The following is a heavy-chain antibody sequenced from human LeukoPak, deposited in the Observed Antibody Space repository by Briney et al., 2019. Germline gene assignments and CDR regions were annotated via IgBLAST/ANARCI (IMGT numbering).Heavy chain of an antibody. D-gene: IGHD2-15*01. CDR2: INHSGST. J-gene: IGHJ4*02. CDR3: ARFRVVVARVTKWYYFDY. CDR1: GGSFSGYC. Sequence: SETLSLTCAVYGGSFSGYCWSWIRQPPGKGLEWIGEINHSGSTNYNPSLKSRVTISVDTSKNQFSLKLSSVTAADTAVYYCARFRVVVARVTKWYYFDYWGQGTLVTVSS. V-gene: IGHV4-34*01.